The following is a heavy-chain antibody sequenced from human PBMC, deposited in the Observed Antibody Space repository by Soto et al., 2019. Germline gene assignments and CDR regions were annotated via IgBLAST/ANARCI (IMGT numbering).Heavy chain of an antibody. CDR1: GYTFTSYE. D-gene: IGHD3-10*01. CDR3: ARGELLWFGDLLR. CDR2: MNPNSGDT. V-gene: IGHV1-8*01. J-gene: IGHJ4*02. Sequence: QVQLVQSGAEVKKPGASVKVSCKASGYTFTSYEINWVRQATGQGLEWMGWMNPNSGDTGYAQKFQGRVTMTRNTSISTCYMELSSLRSEDTAVYYCARGELLWFGDLLRWGQGTLVTVSS.